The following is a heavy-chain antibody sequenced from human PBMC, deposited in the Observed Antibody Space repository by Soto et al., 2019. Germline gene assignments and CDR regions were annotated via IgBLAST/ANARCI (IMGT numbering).Heavy chain of an antibody. CDR3: ARDGVSSTEYTWNYWPYFVY. J-gene: IGHJ4*02. CDR1: GFTYSTYT. Sequence: QVQLVESGGGVVQPGRSLRLSCAASGFTYSTYTMHWVRQAPGKGLEWVAGISYDGNNKFYADSVKGRFTISRDSTKQTLYLQMNSLRPDDTAMYYCARDGVSSTEYTWNYWPYFVYWGQGALVTVAS. V-gene: IGHV3-30-3*01. D-gene: IGHD1-7*01. CDR2: ISYDGNNK.